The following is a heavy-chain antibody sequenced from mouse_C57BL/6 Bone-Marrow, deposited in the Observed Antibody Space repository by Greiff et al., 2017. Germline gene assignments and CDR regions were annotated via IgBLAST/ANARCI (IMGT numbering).Heavy chain of an antibody. CDR3: ARYGKRYFDV. V-gene: IGHV5-6*02. Sequence: EVKLVESGGDLVKPGGSLKLSCAASGFTFSSYGMSWVRQTPDKRLEWVATISSGGSYTYYPDSVKGRFTISRDNAKNTLYLQMSSLKSEDTAMYYCARYGKRYFDVWGTGTTVTVSS. D-gene: IGHD2-10*02. CDR2: ISSGGSYT. CDR1: GFTFSSYG. J-gene: IGHJ1*03.